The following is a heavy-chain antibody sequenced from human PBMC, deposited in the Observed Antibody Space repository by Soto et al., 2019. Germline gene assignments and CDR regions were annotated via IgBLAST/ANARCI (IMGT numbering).Heavy chain of an antibody. CDR3: ARSGSSGWSLPYYYYMDV. D-gene: IGHD6-19*01. CDR1: GYTFTSYG. J-gene: IGHJ6*03. V-gene: IGHV1-8*01. Sequence: ASVKVSCKASGYTFTSYGINWVRQATGQGGEWMGWMNPNSGNTGYAQKFQGRVTMTRNTSISTAYMELSSLRSEDTAVYYCARSGSSGWSLPYYYYMDVWGKGTKVTVSS. CDR2: MNPNSGNT.